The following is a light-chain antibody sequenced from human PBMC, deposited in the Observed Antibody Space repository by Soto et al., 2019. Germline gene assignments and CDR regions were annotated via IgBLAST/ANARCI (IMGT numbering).Light chain of an antibody. J-gene: IGLJ1*01. Sequence: QSALTQPRSVSGSPGQSVTISCTGTSSNVGGYNYVSWYQHHPGKAPKLVIYDVYNRPSGVPDRFSGSKSDNTASLTISGLRAEDEADYYCCSYAGSNTFYVFGTGTKVTVL. CDR1: SSNVGGYNY. V-gene: IGLV2-11*01. CDR2: DVY. CDR3: CSYAGSNTFYV.